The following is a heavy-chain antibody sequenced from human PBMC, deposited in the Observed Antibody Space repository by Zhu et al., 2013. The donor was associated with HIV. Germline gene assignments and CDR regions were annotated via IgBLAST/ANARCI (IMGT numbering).Heavy chain of an antibody. J-gene: IGHJ6*02. D-gene: IGHD6-19*01. CDR3: ARDTEAGHPDYYYYYGMDV. V-gene: IGHV1-69*01. CDR2: IIPIFGTA. CDR1: GGTFSSYA. Sequence: QVQLVQSGAEVKKPGSSVKVSCKASGGTFSSYAISWVRQAPGQGLEWMGGIIPIFGTANYAQKFQGRVTITADESTSTAYMELSSLRSEDTAVYYCARDTEAGHPDYYYYYGMDVWGQGTTVTVSS.